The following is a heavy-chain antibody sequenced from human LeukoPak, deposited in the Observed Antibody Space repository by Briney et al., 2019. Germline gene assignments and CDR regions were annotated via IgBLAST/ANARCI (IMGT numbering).Heavy chain of an antibody. CDR3: ARGRRRAYYYYGMDV. V-gene: IGHV4-59*12. CDR2: IYYSGST. Sequence: SETLSLTCTVSGGSISSYYWSWIRQPPGKGLEWIGYIYYSGSTYYNPSLKSRVTISVDTSKNQFSLKLSSVTAADTAVYYCARGRRRAYYYYGMDVWGQGTTVTVSS. J-gene: IGHJ6*02. CDR1: GGSISSYY.